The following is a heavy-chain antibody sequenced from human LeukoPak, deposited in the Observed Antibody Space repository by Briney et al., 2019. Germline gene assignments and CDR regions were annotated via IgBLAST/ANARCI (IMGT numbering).Heavy chain of an antibody. V-gene: IGHV3-23*01. Sequence: PGGFLRLSCAASGFTFGNYALNWVRQPPGKGLEWVSNISPSGGRTDYADSMKGRFTISRDNFKNMLYLQMNSLRAEDTALFYCATQFRYGSAAGPLDYWGQGTLVTVSS. CDR2: ISPSGGRT. J-gene: IGHJ4*02. CDR3: ATQFRYGSAAGPLDY. D-gene: IGHD3-10*01. CDR1: GFTFGNYA.